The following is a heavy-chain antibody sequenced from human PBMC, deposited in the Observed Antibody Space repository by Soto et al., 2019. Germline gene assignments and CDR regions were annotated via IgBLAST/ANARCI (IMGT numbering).Heavy chain of an antibody. V-gene: IGHV4-59*01. CDR3: ARDLRADGPTNYYYYYGMDV. J-gene: IGHJ6*02. CDR2: IYYSGST. Sequence: SETLSLTCPVSGGSISSYYWSWVRPPPGKGLEWIGYIYYSGSTNYNPSLKSRVTISVDTSKNQFSLKLSSVTAADTAVYYCARDLRADGPTNYYYYYGMDVWGQGTTVTVSS. CDR1: GGSISSYY.